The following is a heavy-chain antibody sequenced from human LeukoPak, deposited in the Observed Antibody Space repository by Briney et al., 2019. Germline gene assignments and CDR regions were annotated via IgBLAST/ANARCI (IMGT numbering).Heavy chain of an antibody. CDR2: MYYTGDT. V-gene: IGHV4-59*01. Sequence: PSETLSLTCTVSGGSLSNYYWSWIRQPPGKGLEWIGYMYYTGDTNYNPSLKSRVTISVDTSKNQFSLKLSSVTAADTAVYYCAREGRRPGYFDYWGQGTLVTVSS. CDR1: GGSLSNYY. CDR3: AREGRRPGYFDY. J-gene: IGHJ4*02.